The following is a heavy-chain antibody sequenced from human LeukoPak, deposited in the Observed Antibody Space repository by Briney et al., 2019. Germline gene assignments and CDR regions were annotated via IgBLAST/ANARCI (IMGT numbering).Heavy chain of an antibody. V-gene: IGHV4-59*08. CDR1: GGSLSSYS. J-gene: IGHJ4*02. D-gene: IGHD5-18*01. CDR3: ARHKADTAMVSLVRWIDY. CDR2: IYYSVST. Sequence: SETLSLSCTVSGGSLSSYSWSWVRQPPGKGLEWVGYIYYSVSTTYNPSPKSRVTISADTSKSQFSLKLSSVTAADTAVYYCARHKADTAMVSLVRWIDYWGQGTLVTVSS.